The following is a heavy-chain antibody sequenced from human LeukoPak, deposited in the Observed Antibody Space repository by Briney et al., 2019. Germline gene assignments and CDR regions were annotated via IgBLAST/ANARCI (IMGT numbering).Heavy chain of an antibody. CDR3: ARVLRYCSGGNCYSGGLGYMDV. D-gene: IGHD2-15*01. Sequence: PGGSLRLSCAASGFTFSSYVMHWVRQAPGKGLEWVAIISYDGSSEYYADSVKGRFTISRDNAKNSLFLQMNSLRAEDTAVYYCARVLRYCSGGNCYSGGLGYMDVWGKGTTVTISS. CDR1: GFTFSSYV. J-gene: IGHJ6*03. CDR2: ISYDGSSE. V-gene: IGHV3-30*04.